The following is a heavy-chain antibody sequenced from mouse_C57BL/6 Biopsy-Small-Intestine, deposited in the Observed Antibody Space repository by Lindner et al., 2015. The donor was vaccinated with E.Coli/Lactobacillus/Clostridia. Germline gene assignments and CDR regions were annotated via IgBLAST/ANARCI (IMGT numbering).Heavy chain of an antibody. Sequence: SVKVSCKASGYTFSDCGSGCGIHWVRQAPGQGLEWIGWINAGNGHTRYSEKLQGRVTITRDTSATTAYMELTSLISNDRALYYCARLRGTMSLFFLDIWGQGTMVSVSS. CDR1: GYTFSDCGSGCG. V-gene: IGHV1-84*02. D-gene: IGHD1-1*01. J-gene: IGHJ3*01. CDR2: INAGNGHT. CDR3: ARLRGTMSLFFLDI.